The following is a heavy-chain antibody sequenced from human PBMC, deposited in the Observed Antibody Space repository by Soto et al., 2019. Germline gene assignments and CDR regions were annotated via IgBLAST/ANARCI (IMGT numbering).Heavy chain of an antibody. CDR3: ARGGRDGFDI. CDR2: VYISGST. V-gene: IGHV4-4*07. J-gene: IGHJ3*02. Sequence: SETLSLTCTVSGGSISTYYWNWIRQSAGKGLEWIGRVYISGSTNYHPSLKSRVAMSVDTSNNQFSLKVTSVTVADTAVYYCARGGRDGFDIWGQGTMVTVSS. CDR1: GGSISTYY.